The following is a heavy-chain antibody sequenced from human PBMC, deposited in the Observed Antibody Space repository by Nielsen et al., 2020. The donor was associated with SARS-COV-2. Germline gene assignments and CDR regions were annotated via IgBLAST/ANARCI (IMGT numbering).Heavy chain of an antibody. CDR1: GFTFSSTW. J-gene: IGHJ6*03. D-gene: IGHD3-3*01. CDR3: AGGADFWSGTQRYYMDV. V-gene: IGHV3-74*01. CDR2: INPSGSGT. Sequence: GESLKISCSASGFTFSSTWMDWVRQAPGQGLVWVSRINPSGSGTAYADSVKGRFAVSRDNAGSTVVLQIHSLRVEDTAVYYCAGGADFWSGTQRYYMDVWGKGTTVTVSS.